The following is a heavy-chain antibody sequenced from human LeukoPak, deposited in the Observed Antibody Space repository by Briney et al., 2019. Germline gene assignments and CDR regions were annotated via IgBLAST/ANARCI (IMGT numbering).Heavy chain of an antibody. D-gene: IGHD3-3*01. CDR2: INHSGST. J-gene: IGHJ6*03. CDR1: GGSFSGYY. Sequence: KTSETLSLTCAVYGGSFSGYYWSWIRQPPGKGLEWIGEINHSGSTNYNPSLTSRVTISVDTSKNQFSLKLSSVTAADTAVHYCARGRRYDFWSGPYYYYYYMDVWGKGTTVTVSS. V-gene: IGHV4-34*01. CDR3: ARGRRYDFWSGPYYYYYYMDV.